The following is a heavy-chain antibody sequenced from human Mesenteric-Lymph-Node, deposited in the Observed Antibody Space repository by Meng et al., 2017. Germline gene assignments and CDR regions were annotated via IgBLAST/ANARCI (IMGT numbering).Heavy chain of an antibody. CDR1: GGTFSSYA. Sequence: QVQLVQSGAEVGKPGASVTVSCKASGGTFSSYAISWVRQAPGQGLEWMGGIIPIFGTANYAQKFQGRVTMTTDTSTSTAYMELRSLRSDDTAVYYCARVGLGSSPDYWGQGTLVTVSS. J-gene: IGHJ4*02. CDR2: IIPIFGTA. D-gene: IGHD6-13*01. CDR3: ARVGLGSSPDY. V-gene: IGHV1-69*06.